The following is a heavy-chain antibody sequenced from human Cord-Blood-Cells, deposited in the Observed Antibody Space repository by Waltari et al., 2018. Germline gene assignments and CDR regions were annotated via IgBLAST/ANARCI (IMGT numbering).Heavy chain of an antibody. CDR2: ISSSSSYI. J-gene: IGHJ4*02. CDR1: GFTFSSYS. D-gene: IGHD3-16*01. Sequence: EVQLVESGGGLVKPGGSLRLACAASGFTFSSYSMTWVRTAPGKGVEWVSSISSSSSYIYYADSVKGRFTISRDNAKNSLYLQMNSLRAEDTAVYYCARDTPSPLGDGSYWGQGTLVTVSS. CDR3: ARDTPSPLGDGSY. V-gene: IGHV3-21*01.